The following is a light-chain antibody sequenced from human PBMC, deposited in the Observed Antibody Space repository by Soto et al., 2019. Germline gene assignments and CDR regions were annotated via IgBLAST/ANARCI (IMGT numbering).Light chain of an antibody. J-gene: IGKJ2*01. CDR3: QQSYRTPYT. V-gene: IGKV1-39*01. CDR1: QSVSSY. CDR2: DAS. Sequence: DLQMTQSPSSLSASVGDRVTITCRASQSVSSYLNWFQQKPGKAPKLLIQDASSLHSGVPSRFSGSGSGTDFALTISSLQPGDFATYYCQQSYRTPYTFGQGTNLEI.